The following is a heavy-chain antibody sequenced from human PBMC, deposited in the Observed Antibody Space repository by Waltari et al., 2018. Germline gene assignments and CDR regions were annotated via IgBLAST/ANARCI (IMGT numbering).Heavy chain of an antibody. V-gene: IGHV3-48*04. CDR3: ARSGRYGSGSYIQADI. Sequence: EVQLVESGGGLVQPGGSLRLSCAASGFTFSSYSMNWVRQAPGKGLEWVSYISSSSSTIYYADSVKGRFTISRDNAKNSLYLQMNSLRAEDTAVYYCARSGRYGSGSYIQADIWGQGTMVTVSS. CDR2: ISSSSSTI. D-gene: IGHD3-10*01. CDR1: GFTFSSYS. J-gene: IGHJ3*02.